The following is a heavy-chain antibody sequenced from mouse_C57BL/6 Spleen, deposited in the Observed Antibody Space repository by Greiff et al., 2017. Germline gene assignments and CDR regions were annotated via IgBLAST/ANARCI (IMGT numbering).Heavy chain of an antibody. CDR3: ARGLPWYFDV. J-gene: IGHJ1*03. CDR2: IDPSDSYT. V-gene: IGHV1-50*01. CDR1: GYTFTSYW. D-gene: IGHD3-3*01. Sequence: QVQLQQSGAELVKPGASVKLSCKASGYTFTSYWMQWVKQRPGQGLEWIGEIDPSDSYTNYNQKFKGKATLTVDTSSSTAYMQLSSLTSEDSAVYYCARGLPWYFDVWGTGTTVTVSS.